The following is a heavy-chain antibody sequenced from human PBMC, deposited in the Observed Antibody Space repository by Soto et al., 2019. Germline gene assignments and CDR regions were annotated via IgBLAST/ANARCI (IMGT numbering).Heavy chain of an antibody. CDR1: GGSFSGYY. Sequence: QVQLQQWGAGLLKPSETLSLTCAVYGGSFSGYYWSWIRQPPGKGLEWIGEINHSGSTNYNPSLKSRVTISVDTSKNQFSLKLSSVTAADTAVYYCARGGDCSGGSCRRFDYWGQGTLVTVSS. CDR3: ARGGDCSGGSCRRFDY. V-gene: IGHV4-34*01. CDR2: INHSGST. D-gene: IGHD2-15*01. J-gene: IGHJ4*02.